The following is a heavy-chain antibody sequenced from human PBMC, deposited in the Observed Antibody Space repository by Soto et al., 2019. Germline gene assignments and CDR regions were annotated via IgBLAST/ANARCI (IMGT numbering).Heavy chain of an antibody. V-gene: IGHV4-34*01. CDR2: INHSGST. J-gene: IGHJ4*02. CDR3: ARGPRRAIAARHGFYFDY. Sequence: SETLSLTCAVYGGSFSGYYCSWIRQPPGKGLEWIGEINHSGSTNYNPSLKSRVTISVDTSKNQFSLKLSSVTAADTAVYYCARGPRRAIAARHGFYFDYWGQGTLVTVSS. D-gene: IGHD6-6*01. CDR1: GGSFSGYY.